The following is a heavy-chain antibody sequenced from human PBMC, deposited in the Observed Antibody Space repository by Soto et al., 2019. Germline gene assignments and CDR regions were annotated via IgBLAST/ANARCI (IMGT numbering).Heavy chain of an antibody. J-gene: IGHJ1*01. Sequence: QITLKESGPTLVKPTQTLTLTCTFSGFSLSTSGVGVGWIRQPPGKALEWLALIYWDDDKLYSPSLKSRLTITKDTSKNQVVLTMTNIDPVDTATYYCALLTYYYDSSGYYSSAEYFQHWGQGTLVTVSS. V-gene: IGHV2-5*02. CDR2: IYWDDDK. CDR1: GFSLSTSGVG. D-gene: IGHD3-22*01. CDR3: ALLTYYYDSSGYYSSAEYFQH.